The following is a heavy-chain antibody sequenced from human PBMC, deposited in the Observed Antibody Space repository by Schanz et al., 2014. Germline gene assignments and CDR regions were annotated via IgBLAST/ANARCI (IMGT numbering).Heavy chain of an antibody. V-gene: IGHV3-23*04. CDR2: IASGGSHT. CDR3: AKIWKAHHLTGRPGWSDGMDV. CDR1: RFTFSNYW. Sequence: VQLEESGGGLVQPGGSLRLACAASRFTFSNYWVGWVRQAPGKGLEWVSTIASGGSHTFYADSVTGRFTISGDNSKNTLFLQMNSLRVEDTAIYYCAKIWKAHHLTGRPGWSDGMDVWGQGTTV. D-gene: IGHD3-3*01. J-gene: IGHJ6*02.